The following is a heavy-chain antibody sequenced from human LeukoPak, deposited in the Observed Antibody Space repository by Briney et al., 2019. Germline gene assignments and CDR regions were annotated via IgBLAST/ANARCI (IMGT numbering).Heavy chain of an antibody. Sequence: GGSLTLSCAASGFTFSGSAMHGVRQASGKGLEWVGRIRSKANSYATAYAASVKGRFTISRDDSKNTAYLQMNSLKTEDTAVYYCTSSFDGADYWGQGTLVTVSS. V-gene: IGHV3-73*01. CDR1: GFTFSGSA. CDR3: TSSFDGADY. J-gene: IGHJ4*02. CDR2: IRSKANSYAT.